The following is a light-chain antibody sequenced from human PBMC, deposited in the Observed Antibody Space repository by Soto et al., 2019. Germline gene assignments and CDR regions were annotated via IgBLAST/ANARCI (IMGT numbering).Light chain of an antibody. CDR3: QQYAGSPIT. J-gene: IGKJ5*01. CDR1: QSVSSS. Sequence: EIVLTQSPGTLSLSPGERATLSCRASQSVSSSLAWYQQKPGLAPTLLISDATSRASGVPDRFTGGGSGTDFTLTIRRLEPEDFALYYCQQYAGSPITFGQGTRL. V-gene: IGKV3-20*01. CDR2: DAT.